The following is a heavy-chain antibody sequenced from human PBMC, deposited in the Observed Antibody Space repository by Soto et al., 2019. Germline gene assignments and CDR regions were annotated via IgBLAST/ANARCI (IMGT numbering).Heavy chain of an antibody. Sequence: QVQLVQSGAEVKKPGASVKVSCKASGYTFTSYGISWVRQAPGQGLEWMGWIRAYNGNTNYAQKLQGRVTMTTDTSTSKAYRARRSLRSDDTAVDYGARDLPTMDVWGQGTTVTVSS. CDR1: GYTFTSYG. J-gene: IGHJ6*02. V-gene: IGHV1-18*01. CDR3: ARDLPTMDV. CDR2: IRAYNGNT.